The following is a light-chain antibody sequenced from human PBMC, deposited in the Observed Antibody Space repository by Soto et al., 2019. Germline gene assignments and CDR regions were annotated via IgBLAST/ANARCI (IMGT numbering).Light chain of an antibody. CDR2: DVN. J-gene: IGLJ2*01. V-gene: IGLV2-14*03. CDR1: TSDVGGYNY. CDR3: SSYTTTNTLVV. Sequence: QSALTQPASVSGSPGQWITISCTGTTSDVGGYNYVSWYQQHPGKAPKLMIYDVNNRPSGVSNRFSGSKSGSTASLTISGLQAEDEADYYCSSYTTTNTLVVFGGGTKLTVL.